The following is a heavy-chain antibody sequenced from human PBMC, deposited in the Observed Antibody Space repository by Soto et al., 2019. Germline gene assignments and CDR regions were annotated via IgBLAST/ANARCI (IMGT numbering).Heavy chain of an antibody. V-gene: IGHV3-21*01. D-gene: IGHD2-2*01. J-gene: IGHJ3*02. CDR2: ISGSSNYI. CDR1: GFTFSSYS. Sequence: EVQLVESGGGLVKPGGSLRLSCAASGFTFSSYSMNWVRQAPGKGLEWVSSISGSSNYIYSADSVRGRFTISRDNAKKSLYLQMHSLRPEDTAVYYCARHDPPTYGYEDAFDIWGQGTIVTVSS. CDR3: ARHDPPTYGYEDAFDI.